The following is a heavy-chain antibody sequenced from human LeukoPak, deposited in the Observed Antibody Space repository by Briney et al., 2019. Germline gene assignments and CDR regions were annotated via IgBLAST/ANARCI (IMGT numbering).Heavy chain of an antibody. J-gene: IGHJ4*02. D-gene: IGHD3-22*01. CDR3: ARDRGYYYDSRGYYPFDS. CDR2: IIPIFGTT. CDR1: GGTFSSYA. V-gene: IGHV1-69*13. Sequence: SVKVSCKASGGTFSSYAISWVRQAPGQGLEWMGGIIPIFGTTNFAENFQGRVTITADESTSTAYMELSNLRVEDTAVYYCARDRGYYYDSRGYYPFDSWGQGTLVTVSS.